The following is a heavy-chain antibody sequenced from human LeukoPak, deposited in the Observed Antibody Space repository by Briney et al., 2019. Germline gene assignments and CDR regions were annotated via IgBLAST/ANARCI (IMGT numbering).Heavy chain of an antibody. Sequence: GRSLRLSCAASGFTFSSYGMHWVRQAPGKGLEWMAFIRSDGSNKYYADSVKGRFTISRDNSKNTLYLQMNSLRAEDTAVYYCARDRRTPYYNFRSGYIDHYYMDVWGKGTTVTVSS. CDR3: ARDRRTPYYNFRSGYIDHYYMDV. J-gene: IGHJ6*03. D-gene: IGHD3-3*01. CDR1: GFTFSSYG. V-gene: IGHV3-33*08. CDR2: IRSDGSNK.